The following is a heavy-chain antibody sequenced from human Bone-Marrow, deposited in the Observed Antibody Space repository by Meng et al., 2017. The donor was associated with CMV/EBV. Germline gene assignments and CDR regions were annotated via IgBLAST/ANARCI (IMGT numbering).Heavy chain of an antibody. V-gene: IGHV4-38-2*02. J-gene: IGHJ4*02. Sequence: ESLKISCTVSGYSISSGYYWGWIRQPPGKGLEWIGSIYHSGSTYYNPSLKSRVTISVDTSKNQFSLKLSSVTAADTAVYYCARAYSSAGYDFWCGYSYYFDYWGQGTLVTVSS. CDR1: GYSISSGYY. CDR2: IYHSGST. D-gene: IGHD3-3*01. CDR3: ARAYSSAGYDFWCGYSYYFDY.